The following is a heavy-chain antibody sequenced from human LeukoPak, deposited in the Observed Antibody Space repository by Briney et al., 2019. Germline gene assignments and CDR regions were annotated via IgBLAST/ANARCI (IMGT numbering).Heavy chain of an antibody. Sequence: ASVKVSCKASGYTFTSYYMHWVRQAPGQRLEWMGWINAGNGNTKYSQKFQGRVTITRDTSASTAYMELSSLRSEDTAVYYCARGANLRYPLDYWGQGTLVTVSS. V-gene: IGHV1-3*01. J-gene: IGHJ4*02. CDR1: GYTFTSYY. CDR2: INAGNGNT. D-gene: IGHD3-9*01. CDR3: ARGANLRYPLDY.